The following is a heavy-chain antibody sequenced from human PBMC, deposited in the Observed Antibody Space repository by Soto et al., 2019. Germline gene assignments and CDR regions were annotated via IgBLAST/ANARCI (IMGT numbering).Heavy chain of an antibody. J-gene: IGHJ3*02. CDR1: GFTFSSYW. CDR2: INSDGSST. Sequence: GGSLRLSCAASGFTFSSYWMHWVRQAPGKGLVWVSRINSDGSSTSYADSVKGRFTISRDNAKNTLYLQMNSLRAEDTAVYYCARAIAARRGAFDIWGQGTMVTVSS. V-gene: IGHV3-74*01. D-gene: IGHD6-6*01. CDR3: ARAIAARRGAFDI.